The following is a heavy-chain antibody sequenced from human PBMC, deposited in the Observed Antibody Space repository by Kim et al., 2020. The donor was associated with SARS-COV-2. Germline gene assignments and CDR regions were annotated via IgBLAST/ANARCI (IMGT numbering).Heavy chain of an antibody. D-gene: IGHD3-10*01. J-gene: IGHJ4*02. Sequence: LKSRVTISVATSKDQFSLKLSSVTDADTAVYYCARFPIHYYGSGSYPFDYWGQGTLVTVSS. CDR3: ARFPIHYYGSGSYPFDY. V-gene: IGHV4-59*01.